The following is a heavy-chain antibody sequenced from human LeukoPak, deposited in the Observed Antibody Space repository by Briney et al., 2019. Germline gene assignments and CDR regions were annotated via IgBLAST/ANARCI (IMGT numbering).Heavy chain of an antibody. V-gene: IGHV1-2*02. CDR3: AREVVVAATEGIDF. Sequence: ASEKVSCKASGYTFTGYYMHWVRQARGQGLEWMGWINPNSGGTNYAQKFQGRVTMTRDTSISTAYMELSRLRSDDTAVYYCAREVVVAATEGIDFWGQGTLVTVSS. D-gene: IGHD2-15*01. CDR1: GYTFTGYY. J-gene: IGHJ4*02. CDR2: INPNSGGT.